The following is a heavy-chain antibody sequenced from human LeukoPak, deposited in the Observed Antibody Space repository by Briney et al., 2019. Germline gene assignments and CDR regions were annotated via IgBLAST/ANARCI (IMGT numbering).Heavy chain of an antibody. Sequence: GGSLRLSCTASGFNFSTYWMTWVRQVPGKGLEWVANIKEDGSGIYYVDAVKGRFSISRDNAKASLYLQMHSLSVADTGLYYCVTDQTGRHPYFFDYRGQGTLVTVSS. CDR2: IKEDGSGI. J-gene: IGHJ4*02. V-gene: IGHV3-7*01. CDR1: GFNFSTYW. D-gene: IGHD3-10*01. CDR3: VTDQTGRHPYFFDY.